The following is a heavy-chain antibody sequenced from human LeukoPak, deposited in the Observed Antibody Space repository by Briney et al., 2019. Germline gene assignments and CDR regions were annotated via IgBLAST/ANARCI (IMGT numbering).Heavy chain of an antibody. Sequence: PGGSLRLSCAASGFTFSLFAMHWVRQSPGKGLEWVAVISYDGSNKYYADSVKGRFTISRDNSKNTLYLQMNSLRAEDTAVYYCAKDQGSWYGSGTYYFDYWGQGTLVTVSS. CDR3: AKDQGSWYGSGTYYFDY. CDR2: ISYDGSNK. D-gene: IGHD3-10*01. V-gene: IGHV3-30*04. CDR1: GFTFSLFA. J-gene: IGHJ4*02.